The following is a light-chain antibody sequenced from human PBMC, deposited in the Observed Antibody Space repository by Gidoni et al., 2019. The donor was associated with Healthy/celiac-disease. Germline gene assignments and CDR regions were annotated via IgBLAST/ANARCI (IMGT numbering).Light chain of an antibody. Sequence: EIVLTQSPGTLSLSPGERATLSCRDRQSGSSSYLAWYQQKPGQAPRLLIYGASSRSTCIPDRFSGSGSGTDFALTISRLEPEDWAVYDGQQYGSSPYTCGQGTKLEIK. J-gene: IGKJ2*01. CDR2: GAS. CDR3: QQYGSSPYT. CDR1: QSGSSSY. V-gene: IGKV3-20*01.